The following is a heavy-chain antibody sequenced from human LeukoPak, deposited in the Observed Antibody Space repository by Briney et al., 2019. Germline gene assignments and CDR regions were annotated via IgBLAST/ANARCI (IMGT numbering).Heavy chain of an antibody. Sequence: SETLSLTCAVYGGSFSGYYWSWIRQSPGKGLEWIGEINHSGSTNYNPSLKSRVTISVDTSKNQFSLKLSSVTAADTAVYYCARGETTVNYFDYWGQGTLVTVSS. CDR1: GGSFSGYY. V-gene: IGHV4-34*01. CDR2: INHSGST. J-gene: IGHJ4*02. D-gene: IGHD4-17*01. CDR3: ARGETTVNYFDY.